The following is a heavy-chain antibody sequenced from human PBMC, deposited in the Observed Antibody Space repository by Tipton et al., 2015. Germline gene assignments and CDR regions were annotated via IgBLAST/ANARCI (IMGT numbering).Heavy chain of an antibody. D-gene: IGHD3-22*01. CDR1: GGSVSSSSYY. J-gene: IGHJ4*02. CDR3: AREVWYYDSSGYDY. Sequence: TLSLTCTVSGGSVSSSSYYWGWIRQPPGKGLECIGNIHYSGSTYYYNPSLKSRVTISVDTSKNQFSLKLSSVTAADTAVYYCAREVWYYDSSGYDYWGQGTLVTVSS. V-gene: IGHV4-39*02. CDR2: IHYSGSTY.